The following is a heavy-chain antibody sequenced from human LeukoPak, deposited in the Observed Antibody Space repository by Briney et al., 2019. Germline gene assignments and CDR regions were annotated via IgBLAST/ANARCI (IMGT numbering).Heavy chain of an antibody. V-gene: IGHV3-30*18. Sequence: GGSLRLSCAASGFTFSSYGMHWVHQAPGKGLEWVAVISYDGSNKYYADSVKGRFTISRDNSKNTLYLQMNSLRAEDTAVYYCAKPPPQIQLWLTFDYWGQGTLVTVSS. CDR2: ISYDGSNK. CDR1: GFTFSSYG. J-gene: IGHJ4*02. CDR3: AKPPPQIQLWLTFDY. D-gene: IGHD5-18*01.